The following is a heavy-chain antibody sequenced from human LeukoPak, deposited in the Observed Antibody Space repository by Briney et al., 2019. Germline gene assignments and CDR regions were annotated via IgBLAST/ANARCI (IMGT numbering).Heavy chain of an antibody. J-gene: IGHJ5*02. CDR2: IYHSGNT. Sequence: SETLSLTCTVSGGSISSGGYSWSWIRQPPGKGLEWIGYIYHSGNTYYNPSLKSRVTISVDRSKNQFSLKLSSVTAADTAVYYCARRSYYDSSGYLNWFDPWGQGTLVTVSS. CDR1: GGSISSGGYS. D-gene: IGHD3-22*01. CDR3: ARRSYYDSSGYLNWFDP. V-gene: IGHV4-30-2*01.